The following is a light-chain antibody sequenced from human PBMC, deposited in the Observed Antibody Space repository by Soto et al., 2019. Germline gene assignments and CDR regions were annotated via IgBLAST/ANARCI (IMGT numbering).Light chain of an antibody. Sequence: XVLTXXXGTLSLSPGERATLSCRASQSVSSSYLAWYQQKPGQAPRLLIYGASSRATGIPDRFSGSGSGTDFTLTISRLEPEDFAVYYCQQYGSSPTWTFGQGTKVEIK. J-gene: IGKJ1*01. CDR1: QSVSSSY. V-gene: IGKV3-20*01. CDR3: QQYGSSPTWT. CDR2: GAS.